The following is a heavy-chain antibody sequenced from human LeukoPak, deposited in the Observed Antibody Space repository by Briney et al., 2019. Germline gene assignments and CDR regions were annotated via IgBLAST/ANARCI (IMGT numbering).Heavy chain of an antibody. CDR3: ARWFCSGGSCRGAVDY. CDR2: IYYTGRT. J-gene: IGHJ4*02. V-gene: IGHV4-59*01. CDR1: GGSISSYY. D-gene: IGHD2-15*01. Sequence: PSETLSLTCTVSGGSISSYYWNWIRQPPGKGLEWIGYIYYTGRTNYNPSLKSRVAISLDTSKNQFSLKLNSVTAADTAVYYCARWFCSGGSCRGAVDYWGQGTLVTVSS.